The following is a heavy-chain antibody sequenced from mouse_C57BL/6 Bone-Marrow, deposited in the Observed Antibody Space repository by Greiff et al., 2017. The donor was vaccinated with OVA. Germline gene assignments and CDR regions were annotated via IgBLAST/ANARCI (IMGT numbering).Heavy chain of an antibody. CDR1: GFTFTSYW. D-gene: IGHD2-4*01. J-gene: IGHJ2*01. CDR3: ARLIYYDYGVSY. CDR2: IDPSDSYT. Sequence: VQLQQPGAELVMPGASVKLSCKASGFTFTSYWMHWVKQTPGQGLEWIGEIDPSDSYTNYNQKFKGQSTLTVDKSSSTAYMQLISLTSEDSAVDYCARLIYYDYGVSYWGQGTALTVSA. V-gene: IGHV1-69*01.